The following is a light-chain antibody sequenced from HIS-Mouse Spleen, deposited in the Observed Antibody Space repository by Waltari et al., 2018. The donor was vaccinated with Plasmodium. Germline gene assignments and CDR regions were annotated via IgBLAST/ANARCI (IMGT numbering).Light chain of an antibody. CDR2: DAS. CDR1: QDISNY. Sequence: DIQMTPSPSSLSASVGDRVTITCQASQDISNYLNWYQQKTGKAPKLLIYDASNLETGVPSRFSGSGSGTDFTFTISSLQPEDIATYYCQQYDNLPPLFTFGPGTKVDIK. V-gene: IGKV1-33*01. J-gene: IGKJ3*01. CDR3: QQYDNLPPLFT.